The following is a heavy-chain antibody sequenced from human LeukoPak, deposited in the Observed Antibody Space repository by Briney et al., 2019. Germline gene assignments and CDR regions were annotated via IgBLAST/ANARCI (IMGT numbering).Heavy chain of an antibody. CDR2: ISGSGGST. D-gene: IGHD2-2*01. Sequence: GGSLRLSCAASGFTFSSYAMSWVRQAPGKGLEWVSAISGSGGSTYYADSVKGRFTISRDNSKNTLYLQMNSLRAEDTAVYYCAKDGDIVVVPAATDFHYWGQGTLVTVSP. CDR1: GFTFSSYA. V-gene: IGHV3-23*01. CDR3: AKDGDIVVVPAATDFHY. J-gene: IGHJ4*02.